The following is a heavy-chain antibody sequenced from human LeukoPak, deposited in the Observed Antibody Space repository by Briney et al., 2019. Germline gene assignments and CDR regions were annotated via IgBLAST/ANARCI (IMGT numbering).Heavy chain of an antibody. J-gene: IGHJ4*02. CDR1: GGSFSGYY. CDR3: ARGSGNGSGSYRH. D-gene: IGHD1-26*01. V-gene: IGHV4-34*01. CDR2: INHSGST. Sequence: PSETLSLTCAVYGGSFSGYYWSWIRQPPGKGLEWIGEINHSGSTNYNPSLKSRATISVDTSKNQFSLKLSSVTAADTAVYYCARGSGNGSGSYRHWGQGTLVTVSS.